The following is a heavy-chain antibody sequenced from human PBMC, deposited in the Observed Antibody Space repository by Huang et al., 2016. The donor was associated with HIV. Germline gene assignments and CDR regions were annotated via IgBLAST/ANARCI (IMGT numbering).Heavy chain of an antibody. Sequence: QVQLVQSGAEVKKPGASVKVSCKASGYTFTSYGISWGRQAPGQGVEWRGWSSAYNGNTNYAQKLQGRVTMTTDTSTGTAYMELRSLRSDDTAVYYCARARGYYYYGMDVWGQGTTVTVSS. CDR3: ARARGYYYYGMDV. V-gene: IGHV1-18*04. J-gene: IGHJ6*02. CDR1: GYTFTSYG. CDR2: SSAYNGNT.